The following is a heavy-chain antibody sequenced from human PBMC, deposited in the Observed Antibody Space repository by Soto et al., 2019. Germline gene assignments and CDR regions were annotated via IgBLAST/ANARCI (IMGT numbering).Heavy chain of an antibody. CDR2: ISSSGSTI. Sequence: ESGGGLVKPGGSLRLSCAASGFTFSDYYMSWIRQAPGKGLEWVSYISSSGSTIYYADSVKGRFTISRDNAKNSLYLQMNSLRAEDTAVYYCARDLYCSSTSCWLRYYYYGMDVWGQGTTVTVSS. D-gene: IGHD2-2*01. V-gene: IGHV3-11*01. J-gene: IGHJ6*02. CDR1: GFTFSDYY. CDR3: ARDLYCSSTSCWLRYYYYGMDV.